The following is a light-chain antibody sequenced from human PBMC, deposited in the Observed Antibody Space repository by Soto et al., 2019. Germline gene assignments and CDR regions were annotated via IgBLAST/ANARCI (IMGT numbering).Light chain of an antibody. V-gene: IGKV3-11*01. CDR1: QSVSSY. Sequence: EIVLTQSPATVSLSPLERATLSCMASQSVSSYLAWYQQKPGQAPRLLIYDASNRATGIPARFSGSGSGTDFTLTISSLEPEDFAVYYCQQRSNWPWTFGQGTKVDIK. CDR3: QQRSNWPWT. CDR2: DAS. J-gene: IGKJ1*01.